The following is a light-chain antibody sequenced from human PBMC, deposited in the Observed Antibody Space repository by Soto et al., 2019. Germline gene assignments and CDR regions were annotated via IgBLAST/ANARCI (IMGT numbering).Light chain of an antibody. CDR3: QQYDNLPFT. Sequence: DIQMTQSPSSLSASVGERVTFTCQASQDISNYLHWYQQKPGKAPKLLIYDASNLETGVPSRFSGSGSGTDFTFTISSLQPEDVATYYCQQYDNLPFTFGPGTKVDIK. J-gene: IGKJ3*01. V-gene: IGKV1-33*01. CDR2: DAS. CDR1: QDISNY.